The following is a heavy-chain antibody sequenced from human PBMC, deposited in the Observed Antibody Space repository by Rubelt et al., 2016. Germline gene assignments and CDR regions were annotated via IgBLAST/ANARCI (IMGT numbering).Heavy chain of an antibody. J-gene: IGHJ4*02. Sequence: QVQLQESGPGLVKPSETLSLTCTVSGGSISSYYWSWIRQPPGKGLEWIGYIYYSGSTNYNPSRKSRVTISVDTSKNQFSLKLSSVAAADTAVYYCATSRTGFGELTYWGQGTLVTVSS. V-gene: IGHV4-59*01. D-gene: IGHD3-10*01. CDR2: IYYSGST. CDR3: ATSRTGFGELTY. CDR1: GGSISSYY.